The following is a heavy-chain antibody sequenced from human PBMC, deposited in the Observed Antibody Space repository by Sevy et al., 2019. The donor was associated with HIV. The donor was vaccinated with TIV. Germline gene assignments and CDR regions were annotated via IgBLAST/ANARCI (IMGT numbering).Heavy chain of an antibody. D-gene: IGHD2-15*01. CDR3: ARERTYCSGGSCYNWFDP. J-gene: IGHJ5*02. CDR2: IYYSGST. V-gene: IGHV4-30-4*01. Sequence: SETLSLTCTVSGGSISSGEYYWSWIRQPPGKGLEWIGYIYYSGSTYYNPSLKSRVTISVDTSKNQFSLKLSSVTAADTAVYYSARERTYCSGGSCYNWFDPWGQGTLVTVSS. CDR1: GGSISSGEYY.